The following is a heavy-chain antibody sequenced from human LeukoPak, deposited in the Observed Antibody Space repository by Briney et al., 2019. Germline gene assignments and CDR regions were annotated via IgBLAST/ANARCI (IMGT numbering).Heavy chain of an antibody. D-gene: IGHD2-2*01. V-gene: IGHV1-18*01. CDR2: ISAYNGNT. CDR3: ARSVISSCYDH. J-gene: IGHJ4*02. Sequence: GASVKVSCKASGYTFTSYGISWVRQAPGQGLVWMGWISAYNGNTNYAQKLQGRVTTTTDTSTSTAYMELRSLGSDDTAVYYCARSVISSCYDHWGQGTLVTVSP. CDR1: GYTFTSYG.